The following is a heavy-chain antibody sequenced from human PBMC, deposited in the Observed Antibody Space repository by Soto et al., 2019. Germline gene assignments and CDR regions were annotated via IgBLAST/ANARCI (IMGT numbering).Heavy chain of an antibody. J-gene: IGHJ4*02. D-gene: IGHD6-6*01. CDR1: GGSFSGYY. Sequence: NPSETLSLTCAVYGGSFSGYYWSWIRQPPGKGMEWIGEINHSGSTNYNPSLKSRVTISVDTSKNQFSLKLSSVTAADPAVYSCARQLRAPYQYSSSAAAEYWGQGTLVNVSS. CDR2: INHSGST. V-gene: IGHV4-34*01. CDR3: ARQLRAPYQYSSSAAAEY.